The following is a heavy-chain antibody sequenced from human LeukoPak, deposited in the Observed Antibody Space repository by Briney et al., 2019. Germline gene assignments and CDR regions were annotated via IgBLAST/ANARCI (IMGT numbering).Heavy chain of an antibody. CDR2: ISGSGGST. D-gene: IGHD5-12*01. Sequence: GGSLRLSCAASGFTSSSYAMSWVRQAPGKGLEWVSAISGSGGSTYYADSVKGRFTISRDNSKNTLYLQMNSLRAEDTAVYYCARGTDMTPISGYYSFVYWGQGTLVSVSS. V-gene: IGHV3-23*01. CDR1: GFTSSSYA. J-gene: IGHJ4*02. CDR3: ARGTDMTPISGYYSFVY.